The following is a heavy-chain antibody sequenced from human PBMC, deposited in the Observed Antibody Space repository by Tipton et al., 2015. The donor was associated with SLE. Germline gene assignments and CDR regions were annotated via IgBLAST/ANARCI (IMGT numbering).Heavy chain of an antibody. Sequence: AGLVKPSQTLSLTCAVYGESFNGYFWTWIRQPPGKGLGWIAEIIHSGVTNYNPSLRSRVTISVDMSKNQVSLKLSSVTAADTAVYYCARVAPTEVFDYWGQGTLVTVSS. CDR3: ARVAPTEVFDY. V-gene: IGHV4-34*12. CDR2: IIHSGVT. D-gene: IGHD1-1*01. CDR1: GESFNGYF. J-gene: IGHJ4*02.